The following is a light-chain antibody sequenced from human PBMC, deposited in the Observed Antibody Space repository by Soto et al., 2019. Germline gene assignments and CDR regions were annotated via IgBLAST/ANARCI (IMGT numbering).Light chain of an antibody. CDR3: QQYYSTPWT. CDR1: QSVLYSSNNKNY. V-gene: IGKV4-1*01. CDR2: WAS. Sequence: DIVMTPSPDSLAVSLGERATINCKSSQSVLYSSNNKNYLAWYQQKPGQTPKLLIYWASTRESGVPDRFSGSGSGTDFTLTISSRQAADVAVYYCQQYYSTPWTFGQGTKVEIK. J-gene: IGKJ1*01.